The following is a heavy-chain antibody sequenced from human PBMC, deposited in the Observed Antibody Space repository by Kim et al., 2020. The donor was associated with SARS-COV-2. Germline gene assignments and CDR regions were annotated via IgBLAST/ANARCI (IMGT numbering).Heavy chain of an antibody. CDR3: ARDRGGSGSYYKMELGY. CDR2: IYYSGST. V-gene: IGHV4-59*13. D-gene: IGHD3-10*01. J-gene: IGHJ4*02. CDR1: GGSISSYY. Sequence: SETLSLTCTVSGGSISSYYWSWIRQPPGKGLEWIGYIYYSGSTNYNPSLKSRVTISVDTSKNQFSLKLSSVTAADTAVYYCARDRGGSGSYYKMELGYWGQGTLVTVSS.